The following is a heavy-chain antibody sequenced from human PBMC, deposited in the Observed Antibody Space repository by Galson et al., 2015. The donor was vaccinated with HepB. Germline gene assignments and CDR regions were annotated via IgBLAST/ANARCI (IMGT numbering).Heavy chain of an antibody. CDR2: IKQDGSEK. V-gene: IGHV3-7*03. Sequence: SLRLSCAASGFTFSSYWMSWVRQAPGKGLEWVANIKQDGSEKYYVDSVKGRFTISRDNAKNSLYLQMNSLRAEDTAVYYCARSDSGYDSGCFDYWGQGTLVTVSS. CDR1: GFTFSSYW. J-gene: IGHJ4*02. D-gene: IGHD5-12*01. CDR3: ARSDSGYDSGCFDY.